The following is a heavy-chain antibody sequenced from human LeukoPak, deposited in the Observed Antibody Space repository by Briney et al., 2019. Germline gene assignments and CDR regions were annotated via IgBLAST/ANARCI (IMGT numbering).Heavy chain of an antibody. D-gene: IGHD1-26*01. CDR1: GGSISSSSYY. J-gene: IGHJ4*02. CDR2: FYYSGST. V-gene: IGHV4-39*01. CDR3: ARGELPFDY. Sequence: SETLSLTCTVSGGSISSSSYYWGWIRPPPGKGLEWIGSFYYSGSTYYNPSLKSRVTISVDTSKNQFSLKLSSVTAADMAVYYCARGELPFDYWGQGTLVTVSP.